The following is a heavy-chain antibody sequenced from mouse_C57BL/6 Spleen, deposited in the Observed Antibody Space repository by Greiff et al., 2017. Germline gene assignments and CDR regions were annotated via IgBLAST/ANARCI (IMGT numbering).Heavy chain of an antibody. D-gene: IGHD2-2*01. J-gene: IGHJ2*01. CDR2: IDPETGGT. CDR1: GYTFTDYE. CDR3: TREVTTRTPLDY. Sequence: LVESGAELVRPGASVTLSCKASGYTFTDYEMHWVKQTPVHGLEWIGAIDPETGGTAYNQKFKGKAILTADKSSSTAYMELRSLTSEDSAVYYCTREVTTRTPLDYWGQGTTLTVSS. V-gene: IGHV1-15*01.